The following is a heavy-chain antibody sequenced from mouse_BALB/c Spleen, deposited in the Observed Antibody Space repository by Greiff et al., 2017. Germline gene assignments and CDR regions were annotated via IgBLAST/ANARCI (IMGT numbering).Heavy chain of an antibody. J-gene: IGHJ2*01. CDR3: ARGGDDDYDKYYFDY. V-gene: IGHV5-6-5*01. CDR2: ISSGGST. CDR1: GFTFSSYA. Sequence: EVKVVESGGGLVKPGGSLKLSCAASGFTFSSYAMSWVRQTPEKRLEWVASISSGGSTYYPDSVKGRFTISRDNARNILYLQMSSLRSEDTAMYYCARGGDDDYDKYYFDYWGQGTTLTVSS. D-gene: IGHD2-4*01.